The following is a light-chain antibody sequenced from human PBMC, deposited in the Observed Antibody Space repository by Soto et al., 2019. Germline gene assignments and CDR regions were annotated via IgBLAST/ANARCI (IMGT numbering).Light chain of an antibody. Sequence: QMTQSPSTLSASVGDRVPIPCGASQTISNWLAWYQQKPGKAPKLLIYDASTLDGGVPSRFSGRRSGTDFTLTISSLQPRDFATYYCQQYNTYPCTFGEGTKVDIK. CDR1: QTISNW. V-gene: IGKV1-5*01. CDR3: QQYNTYPCT. CDR2: DAS. J-gene: IGKJ4*01.